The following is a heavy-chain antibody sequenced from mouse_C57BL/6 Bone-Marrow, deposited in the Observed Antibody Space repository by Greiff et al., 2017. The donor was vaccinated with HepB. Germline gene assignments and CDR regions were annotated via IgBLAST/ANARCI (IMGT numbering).Heavy chain of an antibody. CDR2: IDPSDSYT. J-gene: IGHJ1*03. V-gene: IGHV1-50*01. Sequence: VQLQQPGAELVKPGASVKLSCKASGYTFTSYWMQWVKQRPGQGLEWIGEIDPSDSYTNYNQKFKGKATLTVDTSSSTAYMQLSSLTSEDSAVYYCARRGPLRYFDVWGTGTTVTVSS. CDR1: GYTFTSYW. CDR3: ARRGPLRYFDV.